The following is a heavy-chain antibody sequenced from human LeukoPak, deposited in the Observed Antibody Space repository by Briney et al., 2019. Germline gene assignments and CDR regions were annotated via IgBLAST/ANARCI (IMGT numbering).Heavy chain of an antibody. CDR2: IFDSGAPS. CDR3: TKAVGGGRDAYDV. J-gene: IGHJ3*01. D-gene: IGHD3-16*01. CDR1: RITFRHHA. Sequence: GGSLRLSCVASRITFRHHAMNWVRQAPGKGLEWVSSIFDSGAPSYYSDSVKGRFTISRDNSRDTFYLQMENLRAEDSATYYCTKAVGGGRDAYDVRGQGTRVIVSS. V-gene: IGHV3-23*01.